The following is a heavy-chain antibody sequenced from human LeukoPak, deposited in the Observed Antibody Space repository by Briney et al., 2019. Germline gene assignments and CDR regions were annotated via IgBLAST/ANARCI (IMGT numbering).Heavy chain of an antibody. V-gene: IGHV4-59*01. CDR1: GGSISSYY. Sequence: SETLSLTCTVAGGSISSYYGSWIRQPPGKGLEWIGYIYYSGSTNYNPSLKSRVTISVDTSKNQFSLKLSSVTAADTAVYYCARVPRYYDFWSGYYEAYYYYGIDVWGQGTTVTVSS. CDR2: IYYSGST. D-gene: IGHD3-3*01. CDR3: ARVPRYYDFWSGYYEAYYYYGIDV. J-gene: IGHJ6*02.